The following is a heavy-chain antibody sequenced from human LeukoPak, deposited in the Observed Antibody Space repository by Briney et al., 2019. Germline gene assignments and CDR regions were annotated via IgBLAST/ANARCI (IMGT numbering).Heavy chain of an antibody. CDR1: GFSFSDYS. D-gene: IGHD5-24*01. Sequence: GGPLRLSCAASGFSFSDYSMNWVRQAPGKGLEWISYIGIDSGNTNYADSVKGRFTISGDKAKNSLYLQMNSLRVEDTAVYYCARDYKYAFDNWGQGTLVTVSS. CDR2: IGIDSGNT. J-gene: IGHJ4*02. CDR3: ARDYKYAFDN. V-gene: IGHV3-48*01.